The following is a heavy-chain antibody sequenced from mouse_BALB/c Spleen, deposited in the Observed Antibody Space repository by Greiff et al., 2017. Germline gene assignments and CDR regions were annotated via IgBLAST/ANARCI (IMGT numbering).Heavy chain of an antibody. Sequence: EVMLVESGGGLVKLGGSLKLSCAASGFTFSSYYMSWVRQTPEKRLELVAAINSNGGSTYYPDTVKGRFTISRDNAKNTLYLQMSSLKSEDTALYYCARRLKEEKNYFDYWGQGTTLTVSS. CDR2: INSNGGST. CDR3: ARRLKEEKNYFDY. J-gene: IGHJ2*01. V-gene: IGHV5-6-2*01. CDR1: GFTFSSYY.